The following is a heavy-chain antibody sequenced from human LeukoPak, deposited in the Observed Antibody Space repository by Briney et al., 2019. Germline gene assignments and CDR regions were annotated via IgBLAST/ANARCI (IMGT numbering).Heavy chain of an antibody. V-gene: IGHV3-30*02. Sequence: GGSLRLSCAASGFTFSSYGMHWVRQAPGKGLEWVAFIRYDGSNKYYADSVKGRFTISRDNSKNTLYLQMNSLRAEDTAVYYCAKDPYGDYFTPYYYYMDVWGKGTTVTVSS. D-gene: IGHD4-17*01. CDR2: IRYDGSNK. CDR3: AKDPYGDYFTPYYYYMDV. CDR1: GFTFSSYG. J-gene: IGHJ6*03.